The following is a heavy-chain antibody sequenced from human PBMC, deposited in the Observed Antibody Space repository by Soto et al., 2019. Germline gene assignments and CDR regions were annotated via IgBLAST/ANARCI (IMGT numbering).Heavy chain of an antibody. V-gene: IGHV1-69*04. CDR2: IIPILGIA. Sequence: ASVKVSCKASGGTFSSYTISWVRQAPGQGLEWMGRIIPILGIANYAQKFQGRVTITADKSTSTAYMELSSLRSEDTAVYYCARDLIGSSGWDHHAFDIWGQGTMVTVS. CDR1: GGTFSSYT. CDR3: ARDLIGSSGWDHHAFDI. J-gene: IGHJ3*02. D-gene: IGHD6-19*01.